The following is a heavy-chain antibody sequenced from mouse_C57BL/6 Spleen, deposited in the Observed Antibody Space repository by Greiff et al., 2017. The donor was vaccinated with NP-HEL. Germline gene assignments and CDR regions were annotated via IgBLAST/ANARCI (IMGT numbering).Heavy chain of an antibody. CDR3: ARNLYYGSSWYFDV. CDR1: GFSLTSYA. D-gene: IGHD1-1*01. V-gene: IGHV2-9-1*01. Sequence: VKVVESGPGLVAPSQSLSITCTVSGFSLTSYAISWVRQPPGKGLEWLGVIWTGGGTNYNSALKSRLSISKDNSKSQVFLKMNSLQTDDTARYYCARNLYYGSSWYFDVWGTGTTVTVSS. J-gene: IGHJ1*03. CDR2: IWTGGGT.